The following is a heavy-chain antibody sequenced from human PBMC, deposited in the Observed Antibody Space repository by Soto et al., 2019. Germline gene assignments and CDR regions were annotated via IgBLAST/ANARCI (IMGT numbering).Heavy chain of an antibody. V-gene: IGHV4-59*01. D-gene: IGHD1-26*01. J-gene: IGHJ4*02. CDR2: IYYSGST. CDR1: GGSISSYY. CDR3: ARADPGGELLYYFDY. Sequence: SETLSLTCTVSGGSISSYYWSWIRQPPGKGLEWIGYIYYSGSTNYNPSLKSRVTISVDTSKNQFSLKLSSVTAADTAVYYCARADPGGELLYYFDYWGQGTLVTVSS.